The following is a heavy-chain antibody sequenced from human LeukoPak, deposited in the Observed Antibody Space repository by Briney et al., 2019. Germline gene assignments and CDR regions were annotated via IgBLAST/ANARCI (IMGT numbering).Heavy chain of an antibody. D-gene: IGHD2-15*01. V-gene: IGHV3-30*18. CDR3: AKDVGGGSPAVDY. J-gene: IGHJ4*02. Sequence: GRSLRLSCAASGFTFSSYGMHWVRQAPGKGLVWVAVISYDGSNKYYADSVKGRFTISRDNSKNTLYLQMNSLRAEDTAVYYCAKDVGGGSPAVDYWGQGTLVTVSS. CDR1: GFTFSSYG. CDR2: ISYDGSNK.